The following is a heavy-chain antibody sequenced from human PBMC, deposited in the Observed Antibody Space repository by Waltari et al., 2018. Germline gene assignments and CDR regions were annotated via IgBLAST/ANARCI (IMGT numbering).Heavy chain of an antibody. D-gene: IGHD3-10*01. CDR1: GVTFCLFR. V-gene: IGHV3-21*06. CDR2: IISSATYI. CDR3: TRAPDVPVRPTWG. J-gene: IGHJ4*02. Sequence: EVQLVEYGGGLVKPGGSLRLSCAASGVTFCLFRMNWVREAPVGGLGWITTIISSATYIYKSESVESRSTISSENAKNSVYLQMSSERMDETDVDYCTRAPDVPVRPTWGGGQGCLGTVAS.